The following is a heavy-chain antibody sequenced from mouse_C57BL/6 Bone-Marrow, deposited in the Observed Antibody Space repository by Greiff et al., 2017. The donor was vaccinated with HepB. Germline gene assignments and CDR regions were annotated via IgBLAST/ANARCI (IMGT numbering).Heavy chain of an antibody. CDR1: GYSITSGYD. CDR2: ISYSGST. CDR3: AREGIYAMDY. J-gene: IGHJ4*01. V-gene: IGHV3-1*01. Sequence: DVMLVESGPGMVKPSQSLSLTCTVTGYSITSGYDWHWIRHFPGNKLEWMGYISYSGSTNYNPSLKSRISITHDTSKNHFFLKLNSVTTEDTATYYCAREGIYAMDYWGQGTSVTVSS.